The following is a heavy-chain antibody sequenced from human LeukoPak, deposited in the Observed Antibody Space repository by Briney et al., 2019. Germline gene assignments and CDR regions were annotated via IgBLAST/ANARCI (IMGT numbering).Heavy chain of an antibody. D-gene: IGHD5-24*01. Sequence: GGSLRLSCAASGFTFSSYSMNWVRQAPGKGLEWVSSISSSGSYIYYADSVKGRFTISRDSAKNSLYLQMNSLRAEDTAVYYCAREPRSRWLDYWGQGTLVTVSS. V-gene: IGHV3-21*01. CDR1: GFTFSSYS. CDR2: ISSSGSYI. J-gene: IGHJ4*02. CDR3: AREPRSRWLDY.